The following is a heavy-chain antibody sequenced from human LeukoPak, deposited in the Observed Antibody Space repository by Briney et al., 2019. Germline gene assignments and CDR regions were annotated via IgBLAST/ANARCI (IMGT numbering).Heavy chain of an antibody. CDR1: GFSFSSYA. Sequence: PGRSLRLSCAASGFSFSSYAVHWVRQAPGKGLEWVAVISYDGSNKYYADSVKGRFTISRDNSKNTLYLQMNSLRAEDTAVYYCARVMGLFGAADAFDIWGQGTMVTVSS. V-gene: IGHV3-30-3*01. CDR2: ISYDGSNK. CDR3: ARVMGLFGAADAFDI. D-gene: IGHD3-16*01. J-gene: IGHJ3*02.